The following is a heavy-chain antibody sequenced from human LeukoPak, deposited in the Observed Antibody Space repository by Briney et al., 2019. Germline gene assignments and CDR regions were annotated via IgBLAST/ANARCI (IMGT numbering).Heavy chain of an antibody. Sequence: AGSLRLSCAASGFTFSSYAMSWVRQAPGKGLEWVSTISGRGGSTYYADSVKGRFTISRDNSKNTLYLQMDSLRAEDTAVYYCATGVPPDGYWGQGTLVTVSS. CDR1: GFTFSSYA. CDR3: ATGVPPDGY. V-gene: IGHV3-23*01. J-gene: IGHJ4*02. CDR2: ISGRGGST. D-gene: IGHD3-10*01.